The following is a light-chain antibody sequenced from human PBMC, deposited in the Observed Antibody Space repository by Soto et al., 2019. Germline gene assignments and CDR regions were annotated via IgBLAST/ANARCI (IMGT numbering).Light chain of an antibody. CDR1: QSVSSF. CDR3: QQHSSWPPT. V-gene: IGKV3-11*01. Sequence: EIVLTQSPATLSLSPGERATLSCRASQSVSSFLAWYHQKPGQAPRLLIYDASNRATGIPARFRGSGSETDLTLTITSLDPEALPVYFFQQHSSWPPTLGQGTKLELK. CDR2: DAS. J-gene: IGKJ2*01.